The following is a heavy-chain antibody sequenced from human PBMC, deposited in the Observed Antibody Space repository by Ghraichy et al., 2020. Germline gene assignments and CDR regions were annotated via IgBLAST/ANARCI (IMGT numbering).Heavy chain of an antibody. CDR1: GFTLSTYN. Sequence: GESLNISCVASGFTLSTYNMNWVRQAPGKGLEWVASIKQDGSEKIYVDSVKGRFTISRDNARNSLYLQMNSLRAEDTAMYYCAKNIVATGKNLYYYYGMDVWGQWTTVTVSS. CDR2: IKQDGSEK. V-gene: IGHV3-7*01. CDR3: AKNIVATGKNLYYYYGMDV. D-gene: IGHD5-12*01. J-gene: IGHJ6*02.